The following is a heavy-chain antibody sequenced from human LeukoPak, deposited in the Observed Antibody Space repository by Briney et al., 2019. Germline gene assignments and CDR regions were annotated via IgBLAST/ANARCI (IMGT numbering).Heavy chain of an antibody. D-gene: IGHD3-9*01. V-gene: IGHV1-8*01. CDR3: ARGVGKHDTIDY. J-gene: IGHJ4*02. CDR2: MNPNSGNT. CDR1: GYTFTSYD. Sequence: ASVKVSCKASGYTFTSYDINWVRQATGQGLEWMGWMNPNSGNTGCAQKFQGRVTMTRNTSISTAYMELSSLRSEDTAVYYCARGVGKHDTIDYWGQGTLVTVSS.